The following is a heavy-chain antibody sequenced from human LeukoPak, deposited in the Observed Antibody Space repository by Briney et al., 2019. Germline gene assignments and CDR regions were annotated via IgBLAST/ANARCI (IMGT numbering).Heavy chain of an antibody. D-gene: IGHD3-22*01. CDR3: YSSGPDY. CDR1: GSTFSSYG. Sequence: GGSPRLSCAASGSTFSSYGMHWVRQAPGKGLEWVAVISYDGSNKYYADSVKGRFTISRDNSKNTLYLQMNSLRAEDTAVYYCYSSGPDYWGQGTLVTVSS. CDR2: ISYDGSNK. V-gene: IGHV3-30*03. J-gene: IGHJ4*02.